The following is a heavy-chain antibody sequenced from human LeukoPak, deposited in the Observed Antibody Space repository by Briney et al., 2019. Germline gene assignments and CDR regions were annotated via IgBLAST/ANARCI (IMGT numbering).Heavy chain of an antibody. Sequence: GGSLRLSCVGSGFNFMQYGMMWVRQAPGKGLEWVSVIYSGGSTYYADSVKGRFTISRDNSKNTLYLQMNSLRAEDTAVYYCARVTLDYDILTGYYLGMYYFGYWGQGTLVTVSS. CDR2: IYSGGST. D-gene: IGHD3-9*01. J-gene: IGHJ4*02. V-gene: IGHV3-66*01. CDR1: GFNFMQYG. CDR3: ARVTLDYDILTGYYLGMYYFGY.